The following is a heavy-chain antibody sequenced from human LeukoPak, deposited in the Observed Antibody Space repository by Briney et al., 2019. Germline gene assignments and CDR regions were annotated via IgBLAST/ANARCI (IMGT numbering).Heavy chain of an antibody. D-gene: IGHD3-10*01. CDR1: GSTFSSNG. Sequence: GGSLRLSCAASGSTFSSNGMYWVHQAPGKGLEWVAFIPYDGRNTYYADSVKGRFTISRDTSKNTLYLQMINLRAEDTAVYYCAKESSASYYFDYWGQGTLVTVSS. J-gene: IGHJ4*02. CDR2: IPYDGRNT. CDR3: AKESSASYYFDY. V-gene: IGHV3-30*02.